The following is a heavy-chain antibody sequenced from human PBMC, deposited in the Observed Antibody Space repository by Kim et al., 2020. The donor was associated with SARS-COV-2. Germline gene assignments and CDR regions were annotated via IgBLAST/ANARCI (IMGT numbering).Heavy chain of an antibody. CDR2: IYTSGST. J-gene: IGHJ5*02. Sequence: SETLSLTCTVSGGSISSYYWSWIRQPAGKGLEWIGRIYTSGSTNYNPSLKSRVTMSVDTSKNQFSLKLSSVTAADTAVYYCARDRASLAPSRYNWFDPWGQGTLVTVSS. CDR1: GGSISSYY. V-gene: IGHV4-4*07. D-gene: IGHD2-2*01. CDR3: ARDRASLAPSRYNWFDP.